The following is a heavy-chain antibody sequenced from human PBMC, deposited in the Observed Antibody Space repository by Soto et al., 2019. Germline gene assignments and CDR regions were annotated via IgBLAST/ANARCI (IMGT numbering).Heavy chain of an antibody. CDR1: GYSFTSYW. V-gene: IGHV5-51*01. CDR3: ARLPGIAAAGTYYFDY. J-gene: IGHJ4*02. CDR2: IYPGDSDT. D-gene: IGHD6-13*01. Sequence: GESLKISCKGSGYSFTSYWIGWVRQMPGKGLEWMGIIYPGDSDTRYSPSFQGQVTISADKSISTAYLQWSSLKASDTAMYYCARLPGIAAAGTYYFDYWGQGTLVTVSS.